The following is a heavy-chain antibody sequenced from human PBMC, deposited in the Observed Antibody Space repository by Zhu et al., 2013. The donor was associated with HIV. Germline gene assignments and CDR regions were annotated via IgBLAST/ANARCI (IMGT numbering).Heavy chain of an antibody. CDR2: ILPALAST. CDR3: ARGGGHVVVAVGTFDV. CDR1: GYTFTSYY. Sequence: VKKPGASVKVSCKASGYTFTSYYMHWVRQAPGQGLEWLGSILPALASTKYGRNFQGRVSFTADTSQNTVYMELTNLKPDDTAVFYCARGGGHVVVAVGTFDVWGQGTSVTVSP. J-gene: IGHJ3*01. D-gene: IGHD2-15*01. V-gene: IGHV1-46*01.